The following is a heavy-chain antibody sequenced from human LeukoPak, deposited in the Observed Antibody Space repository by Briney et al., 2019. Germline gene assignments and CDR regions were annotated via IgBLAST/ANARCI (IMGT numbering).Heavy chain of an antibody. J-gene: IGHJ4*02. D-gene: IGHD3-3*01. CDR3: AKGAAYYDFWSGYYTN. CDR1: GFTFSGYG. CDR2: IWYDGSKK. V-gene: IGHV3-33*06. Sequence: PGRSLRLSCAASGFTFSGYGMHWVRQAPGKGLQWVAVIWYDGSKKYYADSVKGRFTISRDNSKDTLFLQMNSLRAEDTAVYYCAKGAAYYDFWSGYYTNWGQGTLVTVSS.